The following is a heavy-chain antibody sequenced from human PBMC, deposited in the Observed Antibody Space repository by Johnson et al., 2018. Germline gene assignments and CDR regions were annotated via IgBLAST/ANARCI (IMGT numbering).Heavy chain of an antibody. Sequence: QVQLVESGAEVKKTGSSVKVSCKASGGTFSNHGISWVRQAPGQGLEWMGGIIPIFGSANYAQKFQGRVTITADESTTTAYMELRSLTYEDTAVYYCATSLIVAHNWFDPWGQGTRVTVS. CDR2: IIPIFGSA. V-gene: IGHV1-69*01. CDR3: ATSLIVAHNWFDP. J-gene: IGHJ5*02. D-gene: IGHD5-12*01. CDR1: GGTFSNHG.